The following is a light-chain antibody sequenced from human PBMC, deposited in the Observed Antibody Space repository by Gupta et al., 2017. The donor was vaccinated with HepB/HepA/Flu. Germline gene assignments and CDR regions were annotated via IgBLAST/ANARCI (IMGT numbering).Light chain of an antibody. J-gene: IGKJ4*01. CDR2: DAS. V-gene: IGKV1-33*01. CDR3: QHYHSIPLT. CDR1: EDITNY. Sequence: DIQMTQSPSSLSTSVGDRVTITCQASEDITNYLNWYQQKPGKAPNLLMYDASTLKTGVPSRFSGSGSGTDFTLTINSLQPEDFATYFCQHYHSIPLTFGGGTRVEIK.